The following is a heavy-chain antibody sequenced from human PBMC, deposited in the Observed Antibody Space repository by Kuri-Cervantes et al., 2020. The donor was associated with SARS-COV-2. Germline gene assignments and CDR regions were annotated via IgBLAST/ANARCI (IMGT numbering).Heavy chain of an antibody. Sequence: SVKVSCKTSGGTFSNYIISWVRQAPGQGLEWMGGIIPIFGTANYAQKFQGRVTITADESTSTAYMELSRLRSEETAVYYCAREPVLSIAARPGGTPADYYYYYMDVWGKGTTVTVSS. CDR1: GGTFSNYI. J-gene: IGHJ6*03. CDR3: AREPVLSIAARPGGTPADYYYYYMDV. D-gene: IGHD6-6*01. V-gene: IGHV1-69*13. CDR2: IIPIFGTA.